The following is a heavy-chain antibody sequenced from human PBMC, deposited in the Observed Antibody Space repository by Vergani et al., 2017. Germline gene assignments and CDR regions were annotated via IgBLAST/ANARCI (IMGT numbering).Heavy chain of an antibody. Sequence: EVQLVESGGGLVKPGGSLRLSCAASGFTFSSYSMNWVRQAPGKGLEWVSSISSSSSYIYYADSVKGRFTISRDNAKNSLYLQMNSLRTEDTAVYYCARGYSSSSDYDYWGQGTLVTVSS. CDR3: ARGYSSSSDYDY. D-gene: IGHD6-6*01. CDR1: GFTFSSYS. V-gene: IGHV3-21*01. J-gene: IGHJ4*02. CDR2: ISSSSSYI.